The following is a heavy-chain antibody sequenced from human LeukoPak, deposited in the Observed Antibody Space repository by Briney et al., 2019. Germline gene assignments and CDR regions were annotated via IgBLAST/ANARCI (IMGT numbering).Heavy chain of an antibody. J-gene: IGHJ4*02. CDR2: ITGSGAST. D-gene: IGHD2-15*01. Sequence: PSGGSLRLSCAASGFTFNNYAMSWVRQAPGKGLEWVSAITGSGASTYDEDSVKGRFTTSRDNSKNTLYLQMNSLRAEDTAVYYCAKRTPYYFDYWGQGSLVTVSS. CDR3: AKRTPYYFDY. V-gene: IGHV3-23*01. CDR1: GFTFNNYA.